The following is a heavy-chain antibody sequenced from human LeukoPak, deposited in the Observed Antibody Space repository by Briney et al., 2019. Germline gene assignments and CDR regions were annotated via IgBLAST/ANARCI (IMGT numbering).Heavy chain of an antibody. CDR2: ISYDGSDE. CDR3: AKDGD. Sequence: PGRSLRLSCVASGLAFSSYSMHWVRQAPGKGLEWVGVISYDGSDEYYTDSVKGRFTISRDNSKNTLSLQMNSLRAEDTAVYYCAKDGDWGQGTLVTVSS. J-gene: IGHJ4*02. V-gene: IGHV3-30*04. CDR1: GLAFSSYS.